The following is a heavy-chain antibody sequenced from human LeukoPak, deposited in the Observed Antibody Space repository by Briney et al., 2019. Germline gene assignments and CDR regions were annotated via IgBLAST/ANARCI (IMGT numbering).Heavy chain of an antibody. D-gene: IGHD3-10*01. CDR3: ARTPLWFGEVLDY. CDR2: INHSGST. Sequence: SETLSLTCAVYGGSFSGYYWSWIRQPPGKGLEWIGEINHSGSTNYNPSLKSRVTISVDTSKNQFSLKLSSVTAADTAVYYCARTPLWFGEVLDYWGQGTLVTVSS. V-gene: IGHV4-34*01. CDR1: GGSFSGYY. J-gene: IGHJ4*02.